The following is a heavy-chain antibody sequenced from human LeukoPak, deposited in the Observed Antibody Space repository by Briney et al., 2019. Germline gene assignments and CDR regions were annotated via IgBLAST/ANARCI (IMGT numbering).Heavy chain of an antibody. J-gene: IGHJ4*02. CDR1: GYSFTSYW. D-gene: IGHD6-13*01. CDR2: IYPGDSDT. Sequence: GESLKISCKGFGYSFTSYWIGWVRQMPGKGLEWMGIIYPGDSDTRYSPSFQGQVTISADKSISTAYLQWSSLKASDTAMYYCARTKYSSSWYLGYWGQGTLVTVSS. CDR3: ARTKYSSSWYLGY. V-gene: IGHV5-51*01.